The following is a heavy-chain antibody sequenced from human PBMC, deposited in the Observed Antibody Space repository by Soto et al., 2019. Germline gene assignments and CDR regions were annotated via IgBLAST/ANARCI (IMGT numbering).Heavy chain of an antibody. Sequence: QVQLVQSGAEVKKPGASVKVSCKASGYTFTTYYMHWVRQAPGQGLEWMGIINPSGGSTSYAQKFQGRVTMTRDTSTSTVYMELGSLRSEDTAVYYCARVYCSGGSCYGIDYWGQGTLVTVSS. CDR1: GYTFTTYY. D-gene: IGHD2-15*01. CDR3: ARVYCSGGSCYGIDY. CDR2: INPSGGST. J-gene: IGHJ4*02. V-gene: IGHV1-46*01.